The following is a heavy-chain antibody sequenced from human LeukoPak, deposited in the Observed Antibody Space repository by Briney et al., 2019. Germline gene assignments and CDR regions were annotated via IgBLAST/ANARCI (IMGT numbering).Heavy chain of an antibody. J-gene: IGHJ6*02. CDR2: INPSGGST. CDR3: VRSHINQLLSSGMDV. Sequence: ASVKVSCKASGYTFTSYYMHWVRQAPGQGLEWMGIINPSGGSTSYAQKFQGRVTMTRDTSTSTVYMELSSLRSEDTAVYYCVRSHINQLLSSGMDVWGQGTTVTVSS. D-gene: IGHD2-2*01. CDR1: GYTFTSYY. V-gene: IGHV1-46*01.